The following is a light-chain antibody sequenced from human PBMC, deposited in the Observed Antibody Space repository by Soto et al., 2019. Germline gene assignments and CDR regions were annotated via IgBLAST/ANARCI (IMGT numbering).Light chain of an antibody. Sequence: QSALTQPRSVSGSPGQSVTISCAGTSNDVGAYNFVSWYQQHPGKAPKLIIYAVIKRPSGVPDRFSGSKSGNTASLTISGLQTEDEGDYYCCSYAGDYMFVFGTGTKLTVL. CDR2: AVI. V-gene: IGLV2-11*01. CDR1: SNDVGAYNF. J-gene: IGLJ1*01. CDR3: CSYAGDYMFV.